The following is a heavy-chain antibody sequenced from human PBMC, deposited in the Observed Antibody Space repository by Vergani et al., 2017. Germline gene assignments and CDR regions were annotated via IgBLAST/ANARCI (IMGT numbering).Heavy chain of an antibody. Sequence: QVQLVESGGGVVQPGRSLRLSCAASGFTFSSYGMHWVRQAPGKGLEWVAVIWYDGSNKYYADSVKGRFTISRDNSKNTLYLQMNSLRAEDTAVYYCATKYYYDSSGYYYEDYWGQGTLVTVSS. CDR3: ATKYYYDSSGYYYEDY. J-gene: IGHJ4*02. CDR2: IWYDGSNK. D-gene: IGHD3-22*01. V-gene: IGHV3-33*01. CDR1: GFTFSSYG.